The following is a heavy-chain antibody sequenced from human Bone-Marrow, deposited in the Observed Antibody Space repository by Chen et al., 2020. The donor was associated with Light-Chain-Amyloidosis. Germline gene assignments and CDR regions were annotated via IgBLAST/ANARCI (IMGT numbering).Heavy chain of an antibody. D-gene: IGHD3-9*01. CDR2: ISGGGGSR. Sequence: EVQLVESGGGLLQRGGSLRLSWAASGSAFRSNAMSWVRQAPGKGLGWVSTISGGGGSRYYGDSVKGRLTISRDNSKNALFLQMNSLGAEDTAVYYCAKDISYDDILPGYPADAFDIWGQGTMVTVSS. CDR3: AKDISYDDILPGYPADAFDI. V-gene: IGHV3-23*04. CDR1: GSAFRSNA. J-gene: IGHJ3*02.